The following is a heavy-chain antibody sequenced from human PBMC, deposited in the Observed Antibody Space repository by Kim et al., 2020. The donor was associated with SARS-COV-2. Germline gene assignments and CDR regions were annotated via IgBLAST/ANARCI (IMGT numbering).Heavy chain of an antibody. J-gene: IGHJ4*02. Sequence: GGSLRLSCAASGFTLSIYTMSWVRQAPGKGMEWVSSISGSCANTYYADSVKGRFTISRDNSKNSLYLEMNSLRAEDTAIYYCAKTYTSTWYFDFWGQGSMVTVSS. CDR2: ISGSCANT. CDR3: AKTYTSTWYFDF. V-gene: IGHV3-23*01. D-gene: IGHD6-13*01. CDR1: GFTLSIYT.